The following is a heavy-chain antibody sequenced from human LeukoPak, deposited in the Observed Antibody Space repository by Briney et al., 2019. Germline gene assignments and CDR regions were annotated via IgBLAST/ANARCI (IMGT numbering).Heavy chain of an antibody. Sequence: GASVKVSCKASGYTFTSYAMHWVRQAPGQRLELMGWINAGNGNTKYSQKFQGRVTITRDTSASTAYMELSSLRSEDTAVYYCARGDSGSYSFDYWGQGTLVTVSS. J-gene: IGHJ4*02. D-gene: IGHD1-26*01. CDR1: GYTFTSYA. CDR2: INAGNGNT. CDR3: ARGDSGSYSFDY. V-gene: IGHV1-3*01.